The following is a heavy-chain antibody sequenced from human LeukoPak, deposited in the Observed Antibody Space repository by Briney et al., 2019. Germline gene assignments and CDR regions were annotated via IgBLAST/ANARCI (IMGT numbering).Heavy chain of an antibody. V-gene: IGHV3-23*01. D-gene: IGHD3-9*01. Sequence: TGGSLRLSCAASGFTFSNYAMSWVRQAPGKGLEWVSAISGSDSSTYYADSVKGRFTISRDNSKNTLSLQMNSLRAEDTAVYYCAKAYNDILTGDHSWGQGTLVTVSS. J-gene: IGHJ4*02. CDR1: GFTFSNYA. CDR2: ISGSDSST. CDR3: AKAYNDILTGDHS.